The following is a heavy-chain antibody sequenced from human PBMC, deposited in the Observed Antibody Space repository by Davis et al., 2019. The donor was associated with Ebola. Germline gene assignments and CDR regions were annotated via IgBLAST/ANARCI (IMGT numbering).Heavy chain of an antibody. D-gene: IGHD6-19*01. CDR2: IWYDGSNK. CDR1: GFTFSSYG. Sequence: PGGSLRLSCAASGFTFSSYGMHWVRQAPGKGLEWVAVIWYDGSNKYYADSVKGRFTISRDNSKNTLYLQMNSLRAEDTAVYYCARENSGWSPGSPDYWGQGTLVTVSS. J-gene: IGHJ4*02. V-gene: IGHV3-33*01. CDR3: ARENSGWSPGSPDY.